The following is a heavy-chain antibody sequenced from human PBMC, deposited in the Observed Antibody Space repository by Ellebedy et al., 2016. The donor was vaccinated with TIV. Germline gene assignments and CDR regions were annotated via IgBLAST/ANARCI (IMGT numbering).Heavy chain of an antibody. Sequence: PGGSLRLSCAASGFIFSDHYMDWVRQAPGKGLAWVGRIRKKVNGYSTEYAASVKGIFTISRDDSTNSLYLQLNSLNTEDTAVYYCARSGSDDPFQSWGQGTLVTVSS. CDR1: GFIFSDHY. J-gene: IGHJ5*02. V-gene: IGHV3-72*01. CDR3: ARSGSDDPFQS. CDR2: IRKKVNGYST. D-gene: IGHD1-26*01.